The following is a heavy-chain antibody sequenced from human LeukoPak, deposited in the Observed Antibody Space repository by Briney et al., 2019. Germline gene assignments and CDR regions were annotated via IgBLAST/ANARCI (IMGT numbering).Heavy chain of an antibody. CDR1: GGSISSSSYY. D-gene: IGHD3-10*01. CDR2: IYYSGST. CDR3: ASSYGSGSYYNNRYYYYGMDV. J-gene: IGHJ6*02. V-gene: IGHV4-39*01. Sequence: PSETLSLTCTVSGGSISSSSYYWGWIRQPPGKGLEWIGSIYYSGSTYYNPSLKSRVTISVDTSKNQFSLKLSSVTAADTAVYYCASSYGSGSYYNNRYYYYGMDVWGQGTTVIVSS.